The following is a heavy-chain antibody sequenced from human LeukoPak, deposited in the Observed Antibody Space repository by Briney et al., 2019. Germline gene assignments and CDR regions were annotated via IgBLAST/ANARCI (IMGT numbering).Heavy chain of an antibody. J-gene: IGHJ4*02. V-gene: IGHV4-4*07. CDR3: ASYRTSSGYFDS. Sequence: PSGTLSLTCAVSGGSVSSYYCSWIRRPAGKGLEWIGRINTSGSTDYNPSLKSRVTMSVDKSKNQFSLKLRSVTAADTAVYYCASYRTSSGYFDSWGQGTLVTVSS. CDR1: GGSVSSYY. D-gene: IGHD2-2*01. CDR2: INTSGST.